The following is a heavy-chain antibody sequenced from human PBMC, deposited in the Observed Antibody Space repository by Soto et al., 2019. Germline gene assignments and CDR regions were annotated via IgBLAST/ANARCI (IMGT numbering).Heavy chain of an antibody. V-gene: IGHV3-48*01. Sequence: EVQLVESGGGLVQPGGSLRLSCAASGFTFSSYSMNWVRQAPGKGLEWVSYISSSSSTIYYADSVKGRFTISRDNAKNSLYLQMNSLRAEDTAVYYCARDWGYGYFDYWGQGTLVTVSS. CDR2: ISSSSSTI. D-gene: IGHD4-17*01. CDR1: GFTFSSYS. CDR3: ARDWGYGYFDY. J-gene: IGHJ4*02.